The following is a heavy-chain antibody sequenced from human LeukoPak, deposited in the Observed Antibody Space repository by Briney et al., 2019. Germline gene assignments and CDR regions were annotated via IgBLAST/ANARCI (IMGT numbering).Heavy chain of an antibody. J-gene: IGHJ5*02. CDR1: GYTFTSYA. Sequence: SVKVSCKASGYTFTSYAMNWVRQAPGQGLEWMGWINTNTGNPTYAQGFTGRFVFSLDTSVSTAYLQISSLKAEDTAVYYCARDRKGRIVVVPAAQPSYNWFDPWGQGTLVTVSS. CDR3: ARDRKGRIVVVPAAQPSYNWFDP. D-gene: IGHD2-2*01. V-gene: IGHV7-4-1*02. CDR2: INTNTGNP.